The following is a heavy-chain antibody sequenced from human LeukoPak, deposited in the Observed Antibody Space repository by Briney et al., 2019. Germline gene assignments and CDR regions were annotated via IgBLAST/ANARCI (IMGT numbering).Heavy chain of an antibody. D-gene: IGHD2-15*01. Sequence: GGSLRLSCAASGFTVSSNYMSRVRQAPGKGLEWVSVIYSGGSTYYADSVKGRFTISRDNSKNTLYLQMNSLRAEDTAVYYCARGGVVVAAFEYFQHWGQGTLVTVSS. CDR3: ARGGVVVAAFEYFQH. V-gene: IGHV3-53*01. CDR2: IYSGGST. J-gene: IGHJ1*01. CDR1: GFTVSSNY.